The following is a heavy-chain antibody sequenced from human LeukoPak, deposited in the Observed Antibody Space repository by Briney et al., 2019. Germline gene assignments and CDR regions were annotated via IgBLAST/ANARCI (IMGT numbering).Heavy chain of an antibody. CDR1: GLTFSSYS. CDR3: ASLPMVRGRSLYYFDY. CDR2: ISSSSSTI. Sequence: PGGSLRLSCAASGLTFSSYSMNWVRQAPGKGLEWVSYISSSSSTIYYADSVKGRFTISRDNAKNSLYLQMNSLRAEDTAVYYCASLPMVRGRSLYYFDYWGQGTLVTVSS. D-gene: IGHD3-10*01. V-gene: IGHV3-48*04. J-gene: IGHJ4*02.